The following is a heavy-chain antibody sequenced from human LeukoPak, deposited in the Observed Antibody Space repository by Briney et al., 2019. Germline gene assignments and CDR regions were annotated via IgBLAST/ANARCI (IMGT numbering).Heavy chain of an antibody. CDR1: GGSISSSDYY. CDR2: IYHSGST. Sequence: SGTLSLTCTVSGGSISSSDYYWGWIRQPPGTGLEWIGTIYHSGSTNYSPSLKSRVTISVDKSKNQFSLKLSSVTAADTAVYYCARAGLQLWLRAFDYWGQGTLVTVSS. CDR3: ARAGLQLWLRAFDY. J-gene: IGHJ4*02. V-gene: IGHV4-39*07. D-gene: IGHD5-18*01.